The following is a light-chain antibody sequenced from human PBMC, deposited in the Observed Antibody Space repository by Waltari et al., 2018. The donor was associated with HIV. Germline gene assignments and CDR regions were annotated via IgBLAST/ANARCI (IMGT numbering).Light chain of an antibody. CDR2: GGS. V-gene: IGKV3-20*01. CDR3: QQYGSSPRT. Sequence: EVVLTQSPGTLSLSPGERATLSCRASQSVDTSHIAWYQQKPGQSPRVVIYGGSNRASGSPDRFSGSGSGTDFTLTITRLEPEDSAVYYCQQYGSSPRTFGQGTKVEIK. CDR1: QSVDTSH. J-gene: IGKJ2*01.